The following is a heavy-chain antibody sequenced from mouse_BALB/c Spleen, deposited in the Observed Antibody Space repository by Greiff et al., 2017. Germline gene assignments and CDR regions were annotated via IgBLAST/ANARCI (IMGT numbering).Heavy chain of an antibody. Sequence: QVQLKESGPELVRPGVSVKISCKGSGYTFTDYAMHWVKQSHAKSLEWIGVISTYYGNTNYNQKFKGKATMTVDKSSSTAYMELARLTSEDSAIYYCARGYGNNAMDYWGQGTSVTVSS. V-gene: IGHV1-67*01. CDR3: ARGYGNNAMDY. J-gene: IGHJ4*01. D-gene: IGHD2-1*01. CDR1: GYTFTDYA. CDR2: ISTYYGNT.